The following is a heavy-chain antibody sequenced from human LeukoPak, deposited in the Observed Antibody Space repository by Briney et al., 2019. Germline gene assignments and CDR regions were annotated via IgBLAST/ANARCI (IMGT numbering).Heavy chain of an antibody. D-gene: IGHD6-13*01. CDR2: INTNTGNP. J-gene: IGHJ6*02. CDR1: GYPFNSFS. Sequence: ASVKVSCKASGYPFNSFSINWVRQAPGQRLEFMGWINTNTGNPTYAQGFTGRYVFSLDTSVSTAYLQISSLKAEDTAMYFCVKEGSSSRYPPYYGMDVWGQGTTVTVSS. V-gene: IGHV7-4-1*02. CDR3: VKEGSSSRYPPYYGMDV.